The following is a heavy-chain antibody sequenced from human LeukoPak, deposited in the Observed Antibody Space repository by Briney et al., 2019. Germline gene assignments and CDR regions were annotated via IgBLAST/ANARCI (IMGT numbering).Heavy chain of an antibody. CDR1: GGSFSGYY. D-gene: IGHD3-22*01. Sequence: SETLSLTCAVYGGSFSGYYWSWIRQPPGKGLEWVGEINHSGSTNYNPSLKSRVTISVDTSKNQFSLKLSSVTAADTAVYYCARAPGERYDSSGYYLLDAFDIWGQGTMVTVSS. CDR2: INHSGST. J-gene: IGHJ3*02. V-gene: IGHV4-34*01. CDR3: ARAPGERYDSSGYYLLDAFDI.